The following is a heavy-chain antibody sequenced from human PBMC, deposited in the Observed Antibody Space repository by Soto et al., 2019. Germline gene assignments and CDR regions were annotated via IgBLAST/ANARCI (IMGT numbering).Heavy chain of an antibody. J-gene: IGHJ4*02. CDR2: ISSSSSDI. CDR3: ARDNGRGSSTSYYFDY. Sequence: GGSLRLSCAASGFTFTNYNMNWVRQAPGKGLEWVSFISSSSSDIYYADSVKGRFTISIDNAKNSLYLQMNSLRAEDTAIYYCARDNGRGSSTSYYFDYSGQGPLVTVYS. CDR1: GFTFTNYN. D-gene: IGHD2-8*01. V-gene: IGHV3-21*01.